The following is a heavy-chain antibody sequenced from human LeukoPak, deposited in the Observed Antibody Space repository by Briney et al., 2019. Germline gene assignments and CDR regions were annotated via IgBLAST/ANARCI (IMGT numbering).Heavy chain of an antibody. D-gene: IGHD2-2*02. CDR3: ARGDCSSTSCYIGPYYMDV. CDR1: GFSFDTYN. CDR2: ISSSSSYI. V-gene: IGHV3-21*01. Sequence: PGGSLRLSCATSGFSFDTYNFNWVRQAPGKGLEWVSSISSSSSYIYYADSVKGRFTISRDNAKNSLYLQMNSLRAEDTAVYYCARGDCSSTSCYIGPYYMDVWGKGTTVTISS. J-gene: IGHJ6*03.